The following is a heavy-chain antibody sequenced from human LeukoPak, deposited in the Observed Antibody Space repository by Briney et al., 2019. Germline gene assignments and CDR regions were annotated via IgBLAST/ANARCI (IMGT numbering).Heavy chain of an antibody. D-gene: IGHD3-10*01. CDR2: ISYDGSNK. Sequence: GRSLRLSCAASGFTFSSYAMHWVRQAPGKGLEWVAVISYDGSNKYYADSVKGRFTISRDNSKNTLYLQMNSLRAGDTAVYYCARDLGSGSSDYWGQGTLVTVSS. CDR3: ARDLGSGSSDY. V-gene: IGHV3-30*04. J-gene: IGHJ4*02. CDR1: GFTFSSYA.